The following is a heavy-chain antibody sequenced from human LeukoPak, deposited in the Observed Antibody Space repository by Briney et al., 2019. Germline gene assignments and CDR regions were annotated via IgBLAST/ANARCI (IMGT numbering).Heavy chain of an antibody. CDR3: WKTYDSSGYYDGIDY. V-gene: IGHV3-7*03. CDR2: IKQDGSEN. J-gene: IGHJ4*02. D-gene: IGHD3-22*01. CDR1: GFTVSSNY. Sequence: GGSLRLSCAASGFTVSSNYMSWVRQAPGKGLEWVANIKQDGSENYYVDSVKGRITISRDNSKNTLYLQMNSLRADENAVYYCWKTYDSSGYYDGIDYWGQGTLVTVSS.